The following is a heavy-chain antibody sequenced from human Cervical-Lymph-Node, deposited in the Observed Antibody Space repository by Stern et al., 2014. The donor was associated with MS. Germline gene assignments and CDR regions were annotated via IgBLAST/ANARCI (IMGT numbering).Heavy chain of an antibody. D-gene: IGHD6-19*01. CDR1: GYTLNDLS. CDR2: SSPEDGET. CDR3: ASAVTGLNYYFHALDV. Sequence: QVQLVQSGAEVKKPGASVKVSCKVSGYTLNDLSLHWVRQAPGEGLEWMGGSSPEDGETIFAQGLQGRVTVTEETSTDTAYMELSSLRSEDTAVYYCASAVTGLNYYFHALDVWGQGTTVTVSS. J-gene: IGHJ6*02. V-gene: IGHV1-24*01.